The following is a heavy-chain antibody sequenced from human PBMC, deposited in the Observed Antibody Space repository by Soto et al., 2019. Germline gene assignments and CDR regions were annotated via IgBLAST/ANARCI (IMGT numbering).Heavy chain of an antibody. CDR2: LSDGGGST. CDR3: AREGTTSPYNCLDP. D-gene: IGHD2-2*01. J-gene: IGHJ5*02. Sequence: EVQLLESGGGLVQPGGSLRLSCAASGFTFSNYAMSWVRQAPGKGLEWVSGLSDGGGSTFYADSVKGRFTISRDNAKNTLQLQMSSLIAEDTAVYYCAREGTTSPYNCLDPWGQGTMVTVSS. V-gene: IGHV3-23*01. CDR1: GFTFSNYA.